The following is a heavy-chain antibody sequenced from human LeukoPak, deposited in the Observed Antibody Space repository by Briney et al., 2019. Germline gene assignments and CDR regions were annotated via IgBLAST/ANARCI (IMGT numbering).Heavy chain of an antibody. V-gene: IGHV3-30*04. CDR2: ILFDGSNR. CDR3: AGYCSGGSCYSGNAFDI. J-gene: IGHJ3*02. CDR1: GFTFSNYV. D-gene: IGHD2-15*01. Sequence: GRSLRLFCAASGFTFSNYVIYWVRQAPGKGLEWVALILFDGSNRFCADSVKGRVTISRDNSKNTLYLQMNSLRAEDTAVYYCAGYCSGGSCYSGNAFDIWGQGTMVTVSS.